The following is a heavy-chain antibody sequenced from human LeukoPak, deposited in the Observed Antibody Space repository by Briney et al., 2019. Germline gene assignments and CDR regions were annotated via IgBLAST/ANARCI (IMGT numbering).Heavy chain of an antibody. D-gene: IGHD3-10*01. CDR2: IYYSGST. CDR3: VRVTMAPDYYYYYMDV. Sequence: SETLSLTCTVSGGSISSPHYYWGWIRQPPGKGLEYIGTIYYSGSTYYTPSLKSRVTISVDTSKNQFSLKLSSVTAADTAVYYCVRVTMAPDYYYYYMDVWGKGTTVTVSS. V-gene: IGHV4-39*07. J-gene: IGHJ6*03. CDR1: GGSISSPHYY.